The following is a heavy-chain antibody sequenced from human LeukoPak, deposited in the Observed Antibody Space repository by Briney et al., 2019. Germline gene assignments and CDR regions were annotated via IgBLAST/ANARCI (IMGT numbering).Heavy chain of an antibody. J-gene: IGHJ6*03. D-gene: IGHD3-22*01. Sequence: SVKVSCKASGGTFSSYTISWVRQAPGQGLEWMGGIIPIFGTANYAQKFQGRVTITADKSTSTAYMELSSLRSEDTAVYYCASSYYYDSSGYYHSVSDYYYYYMDVWGKGTTVTVSS. CDR3: ASSYYYDSSGYYHSVSDYYYYYMDV. CDR1: GGTFSSYT. CDR2: IIPIFGTA. V-gene: IGHV1-69*06.